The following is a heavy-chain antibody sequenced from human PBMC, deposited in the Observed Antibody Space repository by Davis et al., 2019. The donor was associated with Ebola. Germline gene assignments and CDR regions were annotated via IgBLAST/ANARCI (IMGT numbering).Heavy chain of an antibody. D-gene: IGHD3-10*01. CDR1: GFAFSSYS. Sequence: GESLKISCAASGFAFSSYSMNWVRQAPGKGLEWVSHITGSSGTVYYAGSVKGRFTISRDNSKNTLYLQMNSLRAEDTAVYYCAKVSSLWFGECDYWGQGTLVTVSS. CDR3: AKVSSLWFGECDY. J-gene: IGHJ4*02. V-gene: IGHV3-48*01. CDR2: ITGSSGTV.